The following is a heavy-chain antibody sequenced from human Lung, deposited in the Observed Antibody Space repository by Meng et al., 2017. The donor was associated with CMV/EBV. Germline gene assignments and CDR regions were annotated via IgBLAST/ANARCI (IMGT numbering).Heavy chain of an antibody. CDR2: IKSKTDGGTT. CDR1: GFTFSNAW. D-gene: IGHD2-2*01. Sequence: AAPGFTFSNAWMSWVRQAPGKGLEWVGRIKSKTDGGTTDYAAPVKGRFTISRDDSKNTLYLQMNSLKTEDTAVYYCTTDEYCSSTSCYPPFDYWGQGTLVTVSS. J-gene: IGHJ4*02. CDR3: TTDEYCSSTSCYPPFDY. V-gene: IGHV3-15*01.